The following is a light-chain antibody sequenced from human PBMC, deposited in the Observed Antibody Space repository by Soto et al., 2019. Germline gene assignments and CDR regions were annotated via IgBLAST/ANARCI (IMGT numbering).Light chain of an antibody. CDR3: SSYTTTSTYV. J-gene: IGLJ1*01. CDR1: SSDVGGYNY. Sequence: QSVLTQPASVSGSPGQEITISCTGTSSDVGGYNYVSWYQEHPGKAPKLMIYEVSNRPSGVSNRFSGSKSGNTASLTISGLQPEDEADYYCSSYTTTSTYVFGTGTKLTVL. CDR2: EVS. V-gene: IGLV2-14*01.